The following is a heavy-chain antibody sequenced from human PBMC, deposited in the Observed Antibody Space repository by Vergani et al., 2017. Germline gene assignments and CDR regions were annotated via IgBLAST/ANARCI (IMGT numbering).Heavy chain of an antibody. J-gene: IGHJ1*01. Sequence: QVQLQESGPGLVKPSQTLSLTCTLSGASISSGGYYWNWIRQFPGRGLEWIGYISSSGATYYNPSLKSRMSISGDTSRNQFSLNLTPVTAADTAVFYCARWPTGTPRAYFQNRGQGILVTVTA. CDR3: ARWPTGTPRAYFQN. CDR1: GASISSGGYY. D-gene: IGHD1-1*01. V-gene: IGHV4-31*03. CDR2: ISSSGAT.